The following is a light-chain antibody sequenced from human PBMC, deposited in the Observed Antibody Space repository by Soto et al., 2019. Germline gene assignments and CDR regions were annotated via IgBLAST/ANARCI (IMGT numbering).Light chain of an antibody. CDR1: QSVDTW. CDR3: QPYNNYPRT. CDR2: KAS. V-gene: IGKV1-5*03. Sequence: DIQMTQFPSTLSASVGDRVTITCRASQSVDTWLAWYQQKPGKAPSLVIYKASNLESGVPSRFSGSGSGTEFTLTIRSLQPDDFATYYCQPYNNYPRTFGQGTKVEVK. J-gene: IGKJ1*01.